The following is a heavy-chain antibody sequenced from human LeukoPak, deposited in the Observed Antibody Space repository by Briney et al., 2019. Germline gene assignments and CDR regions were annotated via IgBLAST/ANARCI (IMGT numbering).Heavy chain of an antibody. D-gene: IGHD3-22*01. CDR2: ITGSDDKT. Sequence: QAGESLKISCAASGFTFSSFAMTWVRQAPGKGLEWVSTITGSDDKTYYGDSVKGRFTISRDYSKNTLRLQMNSLRVEDTAIYYCAKGPHVGSGYHPDYWGPGTLVTVSS. J-gene: IGHJ4*02. CDR1: GFTFSSFA. CDR3: AKGPHVGSGYHPDY. V-gene: IGHV3-23*01.